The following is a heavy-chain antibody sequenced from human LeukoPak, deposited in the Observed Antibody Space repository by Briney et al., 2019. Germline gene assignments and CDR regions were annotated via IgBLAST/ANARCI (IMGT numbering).Heavy chain of an antibody. V-gene: IGHV4-30-4*07. CDR3: ARVPLLGYFDY. CDR1: GGSISSGGYS. Sequence: SETLSLTCAVSGGSISSGGYSWSWIRQPPGKGLEWIGYIYYSGSTYYNPSLKSRVTISVDTSKNQFSLKLSSVTAADTAVYYCARVPLLGYFDYWGQGTLVTVSS. CDR2: IYYSGST. D-gene: IGHD7-27*01. J-gene: IGHJ4*02.